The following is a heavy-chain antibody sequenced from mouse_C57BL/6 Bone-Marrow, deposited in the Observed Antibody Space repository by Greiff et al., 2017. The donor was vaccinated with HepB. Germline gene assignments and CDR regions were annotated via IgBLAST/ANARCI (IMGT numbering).Heavy chain of an antibody. CDR2: IHPNSGST. J-gene: IGHJ3*01. CDR3: ARRAIYKSNTWFAY. Sequence: VQLQQPGAELVKPGDSVKLSCKASGYTFTSYWMHWVKQRPGQGLEWIGMIHPNSGSTNYNEKFKSKATLTVDKSSSTAYMQLSSLTSEDSGCYYCARRAIYKSNTWFAYWGQGTLVTVSA. V-gene: IGHV1-64*01. D-gene: IGHD2-5*01. CDR1: GYTFTSYW.